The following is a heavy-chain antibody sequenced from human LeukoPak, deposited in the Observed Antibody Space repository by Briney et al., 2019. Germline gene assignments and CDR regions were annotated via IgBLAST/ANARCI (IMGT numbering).Heavy chain of an antibody. D-gene: IGHD5-12*01. CDR3: ASWQVDIVATTFVDY. CDR1: GYTFTGYY. CDR2: INPNSGGT. Sequence: GASVKVSCKASGYTFTGYYMHWVRQAPGQGLEWMGWINPNSGGTNSAQKFQGRVTMTRDTSISTAYMELSRLRSDDTAVYYCASWQVDIVATTFVDYWGQGTLVTVSS. V-gene: IGHV1-2*02. J-gene: IGHJ4*02.